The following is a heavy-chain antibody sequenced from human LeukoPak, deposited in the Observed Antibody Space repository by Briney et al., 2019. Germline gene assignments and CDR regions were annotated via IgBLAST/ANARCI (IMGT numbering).Heavy chain of an antibody. J-gene: IGHJ5*02. Sequence: ASVKVSCKASGYTFTGYYMHWVRQAPGQGLEWMGRINPNSGGTNYAQKFQGRVTMTRDTSISTAYMELSRLRSDDTAVYYCARVRRPVTSYGSGSNWFDPWGQGTLVTVSS. CDR1: GYTFTGYY. V-gene: IGHV1-2*06. CDR2: INPNSGGT. CDR3: ARVRRPVTSYGSGSNWFDP. D-gene: IGHD3-10*01.